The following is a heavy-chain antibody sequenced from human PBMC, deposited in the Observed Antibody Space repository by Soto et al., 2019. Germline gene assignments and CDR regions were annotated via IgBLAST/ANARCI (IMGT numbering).Heavy chain of an antibody. CDR1: GGNFNTYP. J-gene: IGHJ3*02. CDR3: ARDSRLWGSTGWKREKLVDI. CDR2: IIPIFGTP. Sequence: QVQLEQSGAEVKRPGSSVKVPCKTSGGNFNTYPISWVRQAPGHRLEWMGKIIPIFGTPDYAQKFQGRVTINADEATTPVYMALRSLKSDDSAVYYCARDSRLWGSTGWKREKLVDIWGQGTMVTVSS. D-gene: IGHD3-16*01. V-gene: IGHV1-69*18.